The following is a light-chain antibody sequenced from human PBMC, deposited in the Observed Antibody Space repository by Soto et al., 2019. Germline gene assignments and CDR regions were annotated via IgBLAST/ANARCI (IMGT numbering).Light chain of an antibody. V-gene: IGKV3-20*01. CDR3: QQYGSNPSIT. CDR2: AAS. J-gene: IGKJ5*01. CDR1: QSVPSNY. Sequence: IVLTQYPGTLSLSPGERATLSCRASQSVPSNYVAWYQQKPGQAPRLLIYAASSRTTGIPDRFSGSGSGTDFTLTISRLEPEDFAVYYCQQYGSNPSITFGQGTRLEIK.